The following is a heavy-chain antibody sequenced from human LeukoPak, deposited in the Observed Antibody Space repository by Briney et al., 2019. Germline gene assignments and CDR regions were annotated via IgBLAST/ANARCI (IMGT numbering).Heavy chain of an antibody. V-gene: IGHV1-24*01. Sequence: ASVKVSCKVSGYTLTELSMHWVRQAPGKGLEWMGGFDPEDGETIYAQKFQGRGTMTEDTSTDTAYMELSRLRSEDAAVYFCATRGYSGYDAAWDYFYYWGQGTLVTVSS. CDR3: ATRGYSGYDAAWDYFYY. CDR1: GYTLTELS. CDR2: FDPEDGET. J-gene: IGHJ4*02. D-gene: IGHD5-12*01.